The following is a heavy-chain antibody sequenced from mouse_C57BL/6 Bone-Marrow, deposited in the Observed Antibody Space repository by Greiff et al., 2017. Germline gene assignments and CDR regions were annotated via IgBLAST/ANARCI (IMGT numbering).Heavy chain of an antibody. CDR1: GYTFTSYW. Sequence: QVQLQQPGAELVKPGASVKMSCKASGYTFTSYWITWVKQRPGQGLEWIGDIYPGSGSTNYNEKFKSKATLTVDTSSSTAYMQLSSLTSESSAVYYCARYGSSCDWYFDVWGTGTTVTVSS. CDR3: ARYGSSCDWYFDV. CDR2: IYPGSGST. V-gene: IGHV1-55*01. J-gene: IGHJ1*03. D-gene: IGHD1-1*01.